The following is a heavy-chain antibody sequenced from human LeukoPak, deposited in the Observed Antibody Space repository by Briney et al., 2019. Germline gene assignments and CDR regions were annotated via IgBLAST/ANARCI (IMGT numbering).Heavy chain of an antibody. D-gene: IGHD5-24*01. Sequence: SGPTLVKPTLTLTLTCPFSGFSLTSSGVGVGWIRHPPGKALEWLTLIYWNDEKHYSPSLRNRLTITKDTANNQVVLTLTNMDPVDTATYYCVRRGRDGSYLDYWGQGTLVTVSS. V-gene: IGHV2-5*01. CDR2: IYWNDEK. CDR3: VRRGRDGSYLDY. CDR1: GFSLTSSGVG. J-gene: IGHJ4*02.